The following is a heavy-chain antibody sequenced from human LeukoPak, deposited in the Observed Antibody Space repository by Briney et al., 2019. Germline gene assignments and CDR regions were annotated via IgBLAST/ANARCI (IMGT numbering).Heavy chain of an antibody. CDR3: AKDEDYYGSGSYYN. Sequence: GGSLRLSCAASGFTFSGYAMSWVRQAPGKGLEWVSAISGSGGSTYYADSVKGRFTISRDNSKNTLYLQMNSLRAEDTAVYYCAKDEDYYGSGSYYNWGQGTLVTVSS. D-gene: IGHD3-10*01. CDR1: GFTFSGYA. V-gene: IGHV3-23*01. J-gene: IGHJ4*02. CDR2: ISGSGGST.